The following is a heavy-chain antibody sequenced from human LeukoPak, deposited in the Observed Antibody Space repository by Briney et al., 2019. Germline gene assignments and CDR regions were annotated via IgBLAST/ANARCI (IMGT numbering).Heavy chain of an antibody. CDR2: IYHSGAT. CDR3: ARETRRYSYGSGYYYYMDV. Sequence: PSETLSLTCSVSGDSISTSYYWAWVRRSPGKGLEWIGSIYHSGATDYNPSLKSRLTMSVDTSKNQFSLKLSSVTAADTAVYYCARETRRYSYGSGYYYYMDVWGKGTTVTVSS. J-gene: IGHJ6*03. V-gene: IGHV4-38-2*02. D-gene: IGHD5-18*01. CDR1: GDSISTSYY.